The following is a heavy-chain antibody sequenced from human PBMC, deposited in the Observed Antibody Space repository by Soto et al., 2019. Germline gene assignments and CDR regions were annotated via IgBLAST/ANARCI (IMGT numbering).Heavy chain of an antibody. CDR2: IYWAGDL. V-gene: IGHV2-5*02. CDR3: AHAYVQLLSTSRYFDS. J-gene: IGHJ4*02. CDR1: GFSLNGNGVG. D-gene: IGHD4-4*01. Sequence: SGPTLVNPTQTLTLPCNCSGFSLNGNGVGVGWIRQPPGKALEWLALIYWAGDLRYSPALKSRLTITQDPSKDQVVLTMTNMDPTDSGTYFWAHAYVQLLSTSRYFDSWGQGIRATVSA.